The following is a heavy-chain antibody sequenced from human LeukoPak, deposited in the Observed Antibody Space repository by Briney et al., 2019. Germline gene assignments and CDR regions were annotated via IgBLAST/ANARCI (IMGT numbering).Heavy chain of an antibody. Sequence: ASVKVSCKASGYTFTSYGISWVRQAPGQGLEWVGWISAYNGNTNYAQKLQGRVTMTTDTSTSTAYMELRSLRSDDTAVYYCARDAETGSDFDYWGQGTLVTVSS. V-gene: IGHV1-18*01. CDR2: ISAYNGNT. J-gene: IGHJ4*02. D-gene: IGHD1-1*01. CDR1: GYTFTSYG. CDR3: ARDAETGSDFDY.